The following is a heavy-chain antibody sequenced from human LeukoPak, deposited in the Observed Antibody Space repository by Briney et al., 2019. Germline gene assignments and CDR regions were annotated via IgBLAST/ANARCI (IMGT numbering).Heavy chain of an antibody. V-gene: IGHV3-53*01. J-gene: IGHJ4*02. CDR1: GFTVSSNY. D-gene: IGHD3-22*01. CDR3: ARDPAPYYYDSSGRIEDDY. Sequence: PGGSLRLSCAASGFTVSSNYMSWVRQAPGKGLEWVSVIYSGGSTYYADSVKGRFTISRDNSKNTLYLQMNSLRAEDTAVYYCARDPAPYYYDSSGRIEDDYWGQGTLVTVSS. CDR2: IYSGGST.